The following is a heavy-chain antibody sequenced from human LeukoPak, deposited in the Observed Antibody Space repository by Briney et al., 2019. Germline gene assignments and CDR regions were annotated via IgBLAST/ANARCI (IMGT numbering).Heavy chain of an antibody. V-gene: IGHV1-18*01. J-gene: IGHJ5*02. CDR2: ISADNGDT. Sequence: ASVKVSCKASGYNFFTYGITWVRQAPGQGLEWMGWISADNGDTRYAQRFQGRVTLTTETSTSTAYMELRSLRSDDTAVYYCAREVWNSRDTSGPLDPWGQGTLVTVSS. D-gene: IGHD6-19*01. CDR3: AREVWNSRDTSGPLDP. CDR1: GYNFFTYG.